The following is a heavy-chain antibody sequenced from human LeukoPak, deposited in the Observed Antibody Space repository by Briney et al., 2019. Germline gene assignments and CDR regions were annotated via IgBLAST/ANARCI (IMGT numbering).Heavy chain of an antibody. CDR3: VKVGSNYGDPKDY. Sequence: GGSLRLSCAASGFIFSSYAMSWVRQAPGKGLEWVSTISGGGDYTFYADSVKGRFTVSRDNSKNTLFVQMNSLRADDTAVYYCVKVGSNYGDPKDYWGQGTLVRVTS. J-gene: IGHJ4*02. CDR2: ISGGGDYT. CDR1: GFIFSSYA. D-gene: IGHD4-17*01. V-gene: IGHV3-23*01.